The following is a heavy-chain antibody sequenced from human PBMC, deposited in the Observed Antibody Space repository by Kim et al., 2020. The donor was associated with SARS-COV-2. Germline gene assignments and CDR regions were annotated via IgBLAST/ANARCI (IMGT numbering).Heavy chain of an antibody. J-gene: IGHJ1*01. V-gene: IGHV3-23*01. Sequence: YADSVKGRFTISRDNSKNTLYLQMNSLRAEDTAVYYCAKDGSPVTADIRNWGQGTLVTVSS. CDR3: AKDGSPVTADIRN. D-gene: IGHD2-21*02.